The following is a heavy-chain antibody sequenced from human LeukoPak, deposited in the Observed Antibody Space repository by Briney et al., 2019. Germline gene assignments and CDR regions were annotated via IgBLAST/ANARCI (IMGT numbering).Heavy chain of an antibody. CDR1: GFTFSSYG. CDR2: IRYDGSNK. D-gene: IGHD5-24*01. CDR3: ARDSRRDGYNLDY. Sequence: PGGSLRLSCAASGFTFSSYGMHWVRQAPGKGLEWVAFIRYDGSNKYYADSVKGRFTISRDNSKNTLYLQMNSLRAEVTAVYYCARDSRRDGYNLDYWGRGTLVTVSS. V-gene: IGHV3-30*02. J-gene: IGHJ4*02.